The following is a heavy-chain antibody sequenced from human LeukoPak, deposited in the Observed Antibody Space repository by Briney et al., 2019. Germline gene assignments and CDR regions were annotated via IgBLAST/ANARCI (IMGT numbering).Heavy chain of an antibody. V-gene: IGHV3-11*01. CDR1: GFTFSDEY. CDR3: ARDGAYSASNI. Sequence: GGSPRLSCAASGFTFSDEYMSWIRQAPGKGLEWISCVSNSGSTIYYADSVKGRFTISRDNVKNSLYLQMNSLRVEDTAVYYCARDGAYSASNIWSQGTMVAVSS. J-gene: IGHJ3*02. CDR2: VSNSGSTI. D-gene: IGHD6-13*01.